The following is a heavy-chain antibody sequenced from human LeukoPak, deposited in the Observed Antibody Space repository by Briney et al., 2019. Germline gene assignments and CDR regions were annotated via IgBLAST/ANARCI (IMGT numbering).Heavy chain of an antibody. CDR2: IYSGGST. J-gene: IGHJ4*02. CDR3: AKDVTKTYYYDIRLV. V-gene: IGHV3-53*01. Sequence: GGSLRLSCVASGFTVSSNYMSWVRQAPGKGLEWVSVIYSGGSTYYADSVKGRFTISRDNSKNTLYLQMNSLRAEDTAVYYCAKDVTKTYYYDIRLVWGQGTLVTVSS. CDR1: GFTVSSNY. D-gene: IGHD3-22*01.